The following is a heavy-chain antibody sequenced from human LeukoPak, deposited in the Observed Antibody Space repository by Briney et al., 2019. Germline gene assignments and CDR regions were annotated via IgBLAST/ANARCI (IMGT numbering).Heavy chain of an antibody. CDR1: GFTFSSYE. CDR2: ISSSGTSR. CDR3: ARVRAYDTSGFYYDYFDY. Sequence: GRSLRLSCVASGFTFSSYEMNWVRQAPGKGLEWVSYISSSGTSRYYADSVKGRFTISRDNAKNSLYLQMKSLRVEDTAIYYCARVRAYDTSGFYYDYFDYWGQGTLVTVSS. V-gene: IGHV3-48*03. D-gene: IGHD3-22*01. J-gene: IGHJ4*02.